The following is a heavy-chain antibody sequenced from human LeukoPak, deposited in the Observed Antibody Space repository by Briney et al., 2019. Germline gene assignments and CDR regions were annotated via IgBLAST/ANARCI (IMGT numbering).Heavy chain of an antibody. CDR3: AREKRYFDWLPRGYYYYMDV. J-gene: IGHJ6*03. CDR2: IYYSGST. Sequence: SETLSLTCTVSGGSISSYYWSWIRQPPGKGLEWIGYIYYSGSTNYNPSLKSRVTISVDTSKNQFSLKLSSVTAADTAVYYCAREKRYFDWLPRGYYYYMDVWGKGTTVTISS. V-gene: IGHV4-59*12. CDR1: GGSISSYY. D-gene: IGHD3-9*01.